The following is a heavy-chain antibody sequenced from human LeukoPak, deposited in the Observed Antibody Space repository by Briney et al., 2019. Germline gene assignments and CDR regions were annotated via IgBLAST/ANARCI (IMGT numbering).Heavy chain of an antibody. J-gene: IGHJ4*02. D-gene: IGHD4-17*01. CDR3: ARGPNYGDYGGQ. CDR1: GFTVSNNY. Sequence: AGGSLRLSCAASGFTVSNNYMSWVRQAPGKGLEWVSLIYGGGTTYYADSVKGRFTISSDSSKNTVYLQMNSLRAKDTAVYYCARGPNYGDYGGQWGQGTLVTVSS. CDR2: IYGGGTT. V-gene: IGHV3-53*01.